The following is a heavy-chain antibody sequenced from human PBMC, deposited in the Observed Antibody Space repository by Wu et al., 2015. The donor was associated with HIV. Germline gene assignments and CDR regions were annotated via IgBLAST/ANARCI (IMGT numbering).Heavy chain of an antibody. J-gene: IGHJ6*03. CDR1: GGTFSSYA. Sequence: QVQLVQSGAEVKKPGSSVKVSCKASGGTFSSYAISWVRQAPGQGLEWMGGIIPIFGTANYAQKFQGRVTITADESTSTAYMELSSLRSEDTAVYYCARDYGGGSSSIGDYYYYYMDVWGKGDHGHRLL. CDR2: IIPIFGTA. V-gene: IGHV1-69*12. CDR3: ARDYGGGSSSIGDYYYYYMDV. D-gene: IGHD6-6*01.